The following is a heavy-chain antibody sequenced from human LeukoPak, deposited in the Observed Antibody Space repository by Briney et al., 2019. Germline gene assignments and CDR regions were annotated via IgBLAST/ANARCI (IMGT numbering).Heavy chain of an antibody. CDR1: GFIFSSYN. V-gene: IGHV4-4*02. CDR2: IYHSGST. D-gene: IGHD3-16*01. J-gene: IGHJ4*02. CDR3: ARGAAGGCFDY. Sequence: GSLRLSCAASGFIFSSYNMHWVRQAPGKGLEWIGYIYHSGSTYYNPSLKSRVTISVDRSKNQFSLKLSSVTAADTAVYYCARGAAGGCFDYWGQGTLVTVSS.